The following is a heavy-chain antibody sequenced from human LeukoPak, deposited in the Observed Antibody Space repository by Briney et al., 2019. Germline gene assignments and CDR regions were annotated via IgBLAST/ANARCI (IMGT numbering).Heavy chain of an antibody. CDR2: ISGSGGST. CDR1: GFTFSSYA. Sequence: GGSLRLSCAASGFTFSSYAMSWVRQAPGKGLEWVSAISGSGGSTYYADSVKGGFTISRDNSKNALYLQMNSLRAEDTAVYYCAKRIAAAGPYFDYWGQGTLVTVTS. J-gene: IGHJ4*02. CDR3: AKRIAAAGPYFDY. V-gene: IGHV3-23*01. D-gene: IGHD6-13*01.